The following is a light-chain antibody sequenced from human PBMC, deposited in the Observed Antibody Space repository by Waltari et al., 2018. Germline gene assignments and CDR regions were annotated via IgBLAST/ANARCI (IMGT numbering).Light chain of an antibody. V-gene: IGKV3-15*01. J-gene: IGKJ2*01. Sequence: EIVMTQSPVTLSVSPGERATLSCRASQSVSSNLAWYQQKPGQAPRLLIYGAATRATGIPARFSGSGSGTEFTLTISSLQSEDFAVYYCQQYNNWPPYTFGQGNKLEIK. CDR3: QQYNNWPPYT. CDR2: GAA. CDR1: QSVSSN.